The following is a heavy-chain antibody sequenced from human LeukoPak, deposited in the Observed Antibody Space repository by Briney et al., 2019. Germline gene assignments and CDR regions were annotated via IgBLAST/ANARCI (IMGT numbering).Heavy chain of an antibody. J-gene: IGHJ4*02. CDR2: ISGSGDTT. V-gene: IGHV3-23*01. CDR3: ARDSNIATRRYYFNS. Sequence: GGSLRLSCAASGFAFRSYAMSWVRQAPGKGLEWVSAISGSGDTTDYADSVKGRFTISRGNSKDTLYLQMNSLRAEDTAIYSCARDSNIATRRYYFNSWGQGTLVTVSS. CDR1: GFAFRSYA. D-gene: IGHD6-6*01.